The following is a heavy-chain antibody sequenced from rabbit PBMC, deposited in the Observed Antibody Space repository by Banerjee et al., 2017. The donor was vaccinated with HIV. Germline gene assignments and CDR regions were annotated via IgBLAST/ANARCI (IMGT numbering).Heavy chain of an antibody. CDR3: ARDLAGAIGWNFGL. D-gene: IGHD4-1*01. CDR1: GFSFSSNW. J-gene: IGHJ4*01. V-gene: IGHV1S45*01. Sequence: LEESGGGLVKPGGTLTLTCTVSGFSFSSNWICWVRQAPGKGLEWIACIDTSDGDTDYANWAKGRVTISKTSSPTVTLQMTSLTAADTATYFCARDLAGAIGWNFGLWGPGTLVTVS. CDR2: IDTSDGDT.